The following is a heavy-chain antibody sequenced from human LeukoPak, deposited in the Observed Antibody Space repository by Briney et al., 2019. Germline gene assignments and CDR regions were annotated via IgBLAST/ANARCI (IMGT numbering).Heavy chain of an antibody. V-gene: IGHV3-30*04. Sequence: GESLRLSCAASGFTFSSYAMHWVRQAPGKGLEWVAVISYDGSNKYYADSVKGRFTISRDNSKNTLYLQMNSLRAEDTAVYYCARDRRPGTYYYGSGSLYPFDYWGQGTLVTVSS. CDR3: ARDRRPGTYYYGSGSLYPFDY. CDR2: ISYDGSNK. CDR1: GFTFSSYA. D-gene: IGHD3-10*01. J-gene: IGHJ4*02.